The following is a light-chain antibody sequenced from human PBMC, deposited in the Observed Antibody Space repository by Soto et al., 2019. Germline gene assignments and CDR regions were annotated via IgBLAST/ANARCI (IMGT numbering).Light chain of an antibody. CDR1: QSVSSNY. Sequence: EIVLTQSPGTLSLSPGERATLSCRASQSVSSNYLAWYQQKPGQAPRVLIYVASSRATGIPDRFSGSGSGTDFTLTISRLEPEDFAVYYCQQYCSSPINFGQGTRLEIK. J-gene: IGKJ5*01. CDR2: VAS. V-gene: IGKV3-20*01. CDR3: QQYCSSPIN.